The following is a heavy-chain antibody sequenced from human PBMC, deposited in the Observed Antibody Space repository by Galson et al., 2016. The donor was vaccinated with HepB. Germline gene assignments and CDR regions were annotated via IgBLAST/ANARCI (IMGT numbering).Heavy chain of an antibody. CDR2: ISYDGNNK. D-gene: IGHD2-2*01. CDR1: GFTLSNYG. V-gene: IGHV3-30*18. J-gene: IGHJ4*02. CDR3: AKVKPQYQLLLTVDS. Sequence: SLRLSCAVSGFTLSNYGMHWVRQAPGKGLEWVALISYDGNNKYYADAVKGRFTISRDTSKNTLYLQMNSLRAEDTALYYCAKVKPQYQLLLTVDSWGQGTLVTVSS.